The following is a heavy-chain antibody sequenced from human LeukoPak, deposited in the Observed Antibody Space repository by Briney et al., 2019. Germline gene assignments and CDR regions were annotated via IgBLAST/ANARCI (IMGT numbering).Heavy chain of an antibody. CDR2: MNSNSGNT. CDR3: ARDSALAQAVMFDY. D-gene: IGHD6-19*01. Sequence: PGASVKVSCKASGYTFTSYDINWVRQATGQGLEWMGWMNSNSGNTDYAQKFQGRVTMTRNTSISTAYMELSSLRSDDTAVYYCARDSALAQAVMFDYWGQGTLVTVSS. J-gene: IGHJ4*02. V-gene: IGHV1-8*01. CDR1: GYTFTSYD.